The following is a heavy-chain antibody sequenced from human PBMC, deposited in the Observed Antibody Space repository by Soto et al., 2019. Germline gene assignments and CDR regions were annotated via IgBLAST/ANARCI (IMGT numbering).Heavy chain of an antibody. D-gene: IGHD1-7*01. Sequence: PGGSLRLSCAASGFTFSSYAMHWVRQAPGKGLEWVAVISYDGSNKYYADSVKGRFTISRDNSKNTLYLQMNSLRAEDTAVYYCARVHLPGITGTRWAHYYGMDVWGQGTTVTVSS. CDR1: GFTFSSYA. CDR2: ISYDGSNK. J-gene: IGHJ6*02. V-gene: IGHV3-30-3*01. CDR3: ARVHLPGITGTRWAHYYGMDV.